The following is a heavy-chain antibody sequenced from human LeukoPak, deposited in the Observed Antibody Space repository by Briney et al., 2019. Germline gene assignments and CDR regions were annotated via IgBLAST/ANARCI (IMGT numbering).Heavy chain of an antibody. D-gene: IGHD3-22*01. CDR1: GGSFSGYY. Sequence: SETLSLTCAVYGGSFSGYYWSWIRQPPGKGLEWIGEINHSGSTNYNPSLKSRVTISVDTSKNQFPLKLSSVTAADTAVYYCARVRSTMIVVGLDYWGQGTLVTVSS. CDR3: ARVRSTMIVVGLDY. V-gene: IGHV4-34*01. CDR2: INHSGST. J-gene: IGHJ4*02.